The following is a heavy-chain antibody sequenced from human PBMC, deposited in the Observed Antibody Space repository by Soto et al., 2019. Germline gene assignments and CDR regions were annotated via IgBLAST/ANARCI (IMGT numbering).Heavy chain of an antibody. Sequence: ASVKVSCKASGYTFTGYYMHWVRQAPGQGLEWKGWINPNSGGTIYAQKFQGCVTMTRDTSISTAYMELSRLISYDTAVYYCARAFKITMVRGVIITTRDTDYYYYGMDVWGQGTTVTVSS. D-gene: IGHD3-10*01. CDR1: GYTFTGYY. J-gene: IGHJ6*02. CDR2: INPNSGGT. V-gene: IGHV1-2*04. CDR3: ARAFKITMVRGVIITTRDTDYYYYGMDV.